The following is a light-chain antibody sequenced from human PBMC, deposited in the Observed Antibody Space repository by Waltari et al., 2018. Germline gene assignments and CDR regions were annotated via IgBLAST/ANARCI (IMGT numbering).Light chain of an antibody. CDR3: RQSLQTHRT. J-gene: IGKJ1*01. V-gene: IGKV2-28*01. CDR2: VGS. Sequence: DIVMTQSPLSLPVTPGEPASFSCRSSQSLLHSNGYNYVEWYLQKPGQSPQLLIYVGSIRASEVPDRFSGSASGTDFTLRISSVEAEDVGVYYCRQSLQTHRTFGQGTKVEIK. CDR1: QSLLHSNGYNY.